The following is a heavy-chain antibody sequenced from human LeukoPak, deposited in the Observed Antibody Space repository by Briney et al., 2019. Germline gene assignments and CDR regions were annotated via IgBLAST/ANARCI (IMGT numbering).Heavy chain of an antibody. V-gene: IGHV1-3*03. CDR1: GYTFTGYY. J-gene: IGHJ4*02. CDR2: INPDNGNT. D-gene: IGHD2-2*02. CDR3: TLYNY. Sequence: GASVKVSCKASGYTFTGYYMHWVRQAPGHGLEWMGCINPDNGNTKYSQEFQGRVTITRDTSASTAYMELSSLRSEDMAVYYCTLYNYWGQGTLVTVSS.